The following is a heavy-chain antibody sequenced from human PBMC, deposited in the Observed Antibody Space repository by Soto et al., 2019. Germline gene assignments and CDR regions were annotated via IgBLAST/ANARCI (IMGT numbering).Heavy chain of an antibody. CDR3: ARVGDYYYGMDV. D-gene: IGHD3-16*01. V-gene: IGHV3-21*01. Sequence: EVQLVESGGGLVKPGGSLRLSCAASGFTFSSYSMNWVRQAPGKGLEWVSSISSSSSYIYYADSVKGRFTISRDNAKNSMYLQMNALRAEAAAVYSWARVGDYYYGMDVWGQGTTVTVSS. CDR1: GFTFSSYS. J-gene: IGHJ6*02. CDR2: ISSSSSYI.